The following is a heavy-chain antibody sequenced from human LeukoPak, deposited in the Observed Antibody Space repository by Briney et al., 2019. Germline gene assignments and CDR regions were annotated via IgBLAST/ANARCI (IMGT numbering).Heavy chain of an antibody. CDR3: ARDLGGVVVAVSFDY. J-gene: IGHJ4*02. D-gene: IGHD2-15*01. V-gene: IGHV3-11*01. CDR2: ISSSGSTI. Sequence: GVSLRLSCAASGFTFSDYYMSWIRQAPGKGLEGVSYISSSGSTIYYADSVKGGFTISRDNAKNSLYLQMNSLRAEDTAVYYCARDLGGVVVAVSFDYWGQGTLVTVSS. CDR1: GFTFSDYY.